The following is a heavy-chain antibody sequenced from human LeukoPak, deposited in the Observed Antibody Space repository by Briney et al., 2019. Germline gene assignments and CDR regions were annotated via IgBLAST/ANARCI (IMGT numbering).Heavy chain of an antibody. CDR2: ISGSGGGT. CDR1: GFTFSSYA. J-gene: IGHJ5*02. Sequence: GGSLRLSCAASGFTFSSYAMSWVRQAPGKGLEWVSTISGSGGGTFYADSVKGRFTISRDNSKNTLYLQMNSLRAEDTAVYYCANSPGLRFLEWLPSWGQGTLVTVSS. CDR3: ANSPGLRFLEWLPS. D-gene: IGHD3-3*01. V-gene: IGHV3-23*01.